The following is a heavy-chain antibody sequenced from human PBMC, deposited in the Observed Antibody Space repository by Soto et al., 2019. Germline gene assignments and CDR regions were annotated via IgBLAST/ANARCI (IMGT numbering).Heavy chain of an antibody. CDR1: GFTFSSYA. Sequence: GGSLRLSCAASGFTFSSYAMHWVRQAPGKGLEWVALISYDGSNKNYGDSVKGRFTISRDNSKNTLYLQMNSLRAEDTAVYYCAKDRGYSGYDSLDYWGQGNLVTVSS. CDR2: ISYDGSNK. CDR3: AKDRGYSGYDSLDY. J-gene: IGHJ4*02. D-gene: IGHD5-12*01. V-gene: IGHV3-30*18.